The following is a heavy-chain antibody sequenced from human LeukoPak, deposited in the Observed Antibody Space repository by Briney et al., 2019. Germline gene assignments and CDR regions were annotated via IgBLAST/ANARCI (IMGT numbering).Heavy chain of an antibody. D-gene: IGHD4-23*01. CDR2: IKQDGSEK. J-gene: IGHJ4*02. CDR3: ARRWGIFDY. V-gene: IGHV3-7*01. CDR1: GFTFSSYW. Sequence: GGSLRLSCAVSGFTFSSYWMSWVRQAPGKGLEWVANIKQDGSEKYYVDSVKGRFTISRDNAKNSLYLQMNSLRAEDTAVYYCARRWGIFDYWGQGTLVTVSS.